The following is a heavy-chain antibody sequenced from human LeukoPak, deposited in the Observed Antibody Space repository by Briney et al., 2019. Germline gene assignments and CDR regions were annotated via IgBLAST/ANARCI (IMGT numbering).Heavy chain of an antibody. CDR1: GGSISSSSYY. V-gene: IGHV4-39*01. Sequence: SETLSLTCSVSGGSISSSSYYWGRIRQPPGQGLEWIGSIYYSGSTYYNPSLTSRVTISVDTSKNQFSLRLSSVTAADTAVYYCARPSSGYYYPFDYWGQGTLVTVSS. D-gene: IGHD3-22*01. J-gene: IGHJ4*02. CDR3: ARPSSGYYYPFDY. CDR2: IYYSGST.